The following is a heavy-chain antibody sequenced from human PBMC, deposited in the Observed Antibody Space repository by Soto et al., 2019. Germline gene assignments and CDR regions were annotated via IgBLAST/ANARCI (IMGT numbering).Heavy chain of an antibody. CDR3: ARDQLEGNWFDP. D-gene: IGHD1-1*01. CDR1: GGSISSGGYS. CDR2: IYQSGST. V-gene: IGHV4-30-2*01. J-gene: IGHJ5*02. Sequence: QLQLQESGSGLVRPSQTLSLTCAVSGGSISSGGYSWNWIRQPPGKDLEWIGYIYQSGSTLYNPSLKSRVTISVDKSKNQYSMKLSSVTAADTGVYYCARDQLEGNWFDPWGQGTLVTVSS.